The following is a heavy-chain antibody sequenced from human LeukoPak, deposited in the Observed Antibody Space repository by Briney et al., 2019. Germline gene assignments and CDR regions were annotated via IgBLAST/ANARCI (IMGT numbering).Heavy chain of an antibody. J-gene: IGHJ3*02. CDR3: ARVMSGYYVVLDI. CDR2: ISWNSGSI. V-gene: IGHV3-9*01. Sequence: GGSLRLSCAASGFTFDDYAMHWVRQAPGKGLEWVSGISWNSGSIGYADSVKGRFTISRDNAKNSLYLQMNSLRAEDTAVYYCARVMSGYYVVLDIWGQGTMVTVSS. D-gene: IGHD3-3*01. CDR1: GFTFDDYA.